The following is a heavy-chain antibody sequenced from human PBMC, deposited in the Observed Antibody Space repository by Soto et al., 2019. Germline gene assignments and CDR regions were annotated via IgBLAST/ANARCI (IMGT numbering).Heavy chain of an antibody. Sequence: SVKVSCKASGDTFSFYSINWVRQAPGLGLEWMGRVNPILSMSNYAQRFQGRVTMTADKSTSTAYMELSGLRSEDTAMYYCATSYGSGYRAFDYWGQGA. CDR3: ATSYGSGYRAFDY. D-gene: IGHD3-10*01. CDR2: VNPILSMS. V-gene: IGHV1-69*02. CDR1: GDTFSFYS. J-gene: IGHJ4*02.